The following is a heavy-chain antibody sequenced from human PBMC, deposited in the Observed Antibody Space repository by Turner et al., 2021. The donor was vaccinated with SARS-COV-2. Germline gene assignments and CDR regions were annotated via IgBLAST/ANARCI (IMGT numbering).Heavy chain of an antibody. D-gene: IGHD3-16*01. V-gene: IGHV3-30-3*01. CDR2: ISYDGSNE. CDR1: GFTFSRYA. J-gene: IGHJ6*02. CDR3: ARDLGYPFGGMDV. Sequence: QVQLVASGGGVVQPGRSLRLSSAASGFTFSRYAMHWVRQAPGKGLGWVAIISYDGSNENYADSVKGRFTISRDSSKNTLYLQMNSLRAEDTAVYYCARDLGYPFGGMDVWGQGTTVTVSS.